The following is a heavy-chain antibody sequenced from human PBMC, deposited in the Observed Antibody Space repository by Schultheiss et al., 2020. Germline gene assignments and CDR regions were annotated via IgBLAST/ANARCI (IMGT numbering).Heavy chain of an antibody. D-gene: IGHD5-12*01. J-gene: IGHJ6*02. Sequence: SETLSLTCAVSGYSISSYYYWGWIRQPPGKGLEWIGSIYHSGNTSYKSSLKSRVTMSVDTSKNQFSLKLSSVTAADTAVYYCARVLDIVATEHYGMDVWGQGTTVTVSS. CDR1: GYSISSYYY. CDR3: ARVLDIVATEHYGMDV. CDR2: IYHSGNT. V-gene: IGHV4-38-2*01.